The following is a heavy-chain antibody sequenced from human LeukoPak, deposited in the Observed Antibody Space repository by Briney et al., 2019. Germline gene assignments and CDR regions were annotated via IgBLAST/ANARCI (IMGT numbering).Heavy chain of an antibody. V-gene: IGHV3-23*01. D-gene: IGHD3-10*01. Sequence: GGSLRLSCAASGFTFSSYAMSWVRQAPGKGPEWVSAISGSGGSTYYADSVKGRFTISRDNSKNTLYLQMNSLRAEDTAVYYCAKDDLWFGELPLDYWGQGTLVTVSS. CDR2: ISGSGGST. CDR3: AKDDLWFGELPLDY. CDR1: GFTFSSYA. J-gene: IGHJ4*02.